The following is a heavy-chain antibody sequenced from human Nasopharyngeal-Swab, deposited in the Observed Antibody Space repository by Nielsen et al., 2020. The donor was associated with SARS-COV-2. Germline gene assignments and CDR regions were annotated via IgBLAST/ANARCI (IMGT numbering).Heavy chain of an antibody. J-gene: IGHJ4*02. V-gene: IGHV3-48*03. Sequence: GGSLRLSCAASGYTFGSYEMNWVRQAPGKGLEWVSYISDSGTIKQYADSVKGRFTTSRDNANNSLYLEMDSLGADDTAVYYCARDLGHYYGSGKNYFFDFWGQGTLVTVSS. CDR2: ISDSGTIK. D-gene: IGHD3-10*01. CDR3: ARDLGHYYGSGKNYFFDF. CDR1: GYTFGSYE.